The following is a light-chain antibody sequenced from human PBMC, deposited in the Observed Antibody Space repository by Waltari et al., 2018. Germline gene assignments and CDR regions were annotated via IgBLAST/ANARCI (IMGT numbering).Light chain of an antibody. CDR1: QGISNS. CDR2: TAS. CDR3: QQYNSAPIT. J-gene: IGKJ5*01. V-gene: IGKV1-27*01. Sequence: DIQMTQSPSSLSTSVGDRVTITCRARQGISNSLAWYQQKPGKIPKLLIYTASTLQSGVPSRFSGSGSGTDFTRTISSLQPEDVATYYCQQYNSAPITFGPGTRLEIE.